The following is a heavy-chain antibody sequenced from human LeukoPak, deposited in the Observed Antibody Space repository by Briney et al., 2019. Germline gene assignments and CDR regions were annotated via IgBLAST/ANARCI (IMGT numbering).Heavy chain of an antibody. CDR1: GYTFTSYD. D-gene: IGHD7-27*01. Sequence: ASVKVSCKASGYTFTSYDLNWVRRATGQGLEWMGWMSPASGNTGYAQEFQGRITMTRDTSVSTAYMELNSLRSEDTAVYYCARGPPNWGFDSWGQGTLVTVSS. V-gene: IGHV1-8*01. CDR2: MSPASGNT. J-gene: IGHJ4*02. CDR3: ARGPPNWGFDS.